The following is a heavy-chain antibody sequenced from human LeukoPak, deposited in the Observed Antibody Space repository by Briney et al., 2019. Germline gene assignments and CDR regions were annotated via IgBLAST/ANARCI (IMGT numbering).Heavy chain of an antibody. CDR2: INDTGNT. V-gene: IGHV4-34*01. CDR3: ARVPYCSGGSCNYYYYYAMDV. CDR1: GGSPSGYY. Sequence: SETLSLTCAVYGGSPSGYYWSWIRQPPGKGLEWIGEINDTGNTNYKPSLRSRITISVDTSKNQFSLKVSSVTAADTAVYYCARVPYCSGGSCNYYYYYAMDVWGQGTTVTVSS. D-gene: IGHD2-15*01. J-gene: IGHJ6*02.